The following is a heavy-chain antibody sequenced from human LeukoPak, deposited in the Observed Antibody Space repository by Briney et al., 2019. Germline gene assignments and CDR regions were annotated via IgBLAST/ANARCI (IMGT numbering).Heavy chain of an antibody. CDR1: GFTFSSHG. D-gene: IGHD2/OR15-2a*01. CDR3: ARFLFPWGFDY. V-gene: IGHV3-23*01. J-gene: IGHJ4*02. Sequence: GGSLRLSCAASGFTFSSHGMSWVRQAPGKGLEWVSTISGSGDNTYYADSVKGRFTMSRDNAKNSLNLQMNSLRAEDTAVYYCARFLFPWGFDYWGQGILVTVSS. CDR2: ISGSGDNT.